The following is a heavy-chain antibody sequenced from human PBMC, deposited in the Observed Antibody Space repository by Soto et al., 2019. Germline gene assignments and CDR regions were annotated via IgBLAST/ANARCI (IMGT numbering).Heavy chain of an antibody. CDR3: ARVERGTATTVVDAFDI. V-gene: IGHV4-34*01. Sequence: QVQLQQWGAGLLKPSETLSLTCAVYGGFVTSGSYYWSWIRQPPGKGLEWIGEMSHSGGTHFNPSLKSRVTISVDTSENQFTRKMSSVTAADTALYYCARVERGTATTVVDAFDIWGPGTMVTVSS. CDR1: GGFVTSGSYY. D-gene: IGHD1-1*01. CDR2: MSHSGGT. J-gene: IGHJ3*02.